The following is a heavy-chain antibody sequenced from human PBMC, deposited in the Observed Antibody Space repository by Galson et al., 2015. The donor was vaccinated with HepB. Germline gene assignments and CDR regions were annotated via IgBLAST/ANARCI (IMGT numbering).Heavy chain of an antibody. Sequence: SLRLSCAASGFTFSSYSMNWVRQAPGKGLEWVSYISSSSSTIYYADSVKGRFTISRDNAKNSLYLQMNSLRDEDTAVYYCARALHYYDSSGYFGYYGMDVWGQGTTVTVSS. CDR3: ARALHYYDSSGYFGYYGMDV. CDR2: ISSSSSTI. CDR1: GFTFSSYS. J-gene: IGHJ6*02. V-gene: IGHV3-48*02. D-gene: IGHD3-22*01.